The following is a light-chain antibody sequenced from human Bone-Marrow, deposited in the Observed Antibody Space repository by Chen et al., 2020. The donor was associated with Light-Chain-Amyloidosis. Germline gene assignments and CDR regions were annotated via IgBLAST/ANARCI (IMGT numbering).Light chain of an antibody. CDR2: GVS. V-gene: IGKV2D-29*02. CDR3: MQSMQFPLT. Sequence: EIVMTQTPLTLAGTPGQPASISCKSSQSLLQSNGKTYLYWYLQKPGQSPRLLIYGVSKRFSGVPDRFSGSGSGTDFTLTSSRVEAEDVGGYYCMQSMQFPLTFGGGTKVEI. J-gene: IGKJ4*01. CDR1: QSLLQSNGKTY.